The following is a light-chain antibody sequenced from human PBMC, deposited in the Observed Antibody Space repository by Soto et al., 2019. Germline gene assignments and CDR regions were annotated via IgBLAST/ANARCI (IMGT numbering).Light chain of an antibody. CDR2: RNN. CDR3: AAWDDSLSSPV. CDR1: SSNIGINY. V-gene: IGLV1-47*01. J-gene: IGLJ3*02. Sequence: SVLTQPPSASGTPGQRVTISCSGSSSNIGINYVYWYQQLPGTAPKLLIYRNNQRPSGVPDRFSGSKSGTSASLAISGLRSEDEADYYCAAWDDSLSSPVFGGGTKLTVL.